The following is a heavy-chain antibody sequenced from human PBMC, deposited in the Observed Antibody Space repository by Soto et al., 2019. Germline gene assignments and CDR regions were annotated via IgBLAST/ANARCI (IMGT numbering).Heavy chain of an antibody. CDR1: GFTFSSYS. J-gene: IGHJ6*02. V-gene: IGHV3-21*01. CDR3: ARVFRGYCSSTSCLHHSPYYYYYGMDV. CDR2: ISSSSSYI. D-gene: IGHD2-2*01. Sequence: LSCAASGFTFSSYSMNWVRQAPGKGLEWVSSISSSSSYIYYADSVKGRFTISRDNAKNSLYLQMNSLRAEDTAVYYCARVFRGYCSSTSCLHHSPYYYYYGMDVWGQGTTVTVSS.